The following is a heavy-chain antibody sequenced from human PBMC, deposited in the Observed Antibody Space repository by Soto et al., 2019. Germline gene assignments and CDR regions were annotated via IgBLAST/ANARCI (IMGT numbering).Heavy chain of an antibody. CDR3: ARGRLGGAAN. Sequence: QVQLQQWGTKLSKPSETLSLTCAVYGGSFSGYYWSWIRQPPGKGLEWIGEIDHSGGTNYNPSLKXRVTLSVDTSNSQFSLKCSSVTAADTARYYCARGRLGGAANWGQGTLVIVSS. V-gene: IGHV4-34*01. CDR2: IDHSGGT. J-gene: IGHJ4*02. CDR1: GGSFSGYY. D-gene: IGHD3-16*01.